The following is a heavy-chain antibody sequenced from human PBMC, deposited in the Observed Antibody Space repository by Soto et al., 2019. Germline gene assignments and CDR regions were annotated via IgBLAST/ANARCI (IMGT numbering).Heavy chain of an antibody. CDR3: ARQVIVVVTAIPL. CDR1: GGSISSSSYY. J-gene: IGHJ4*02. CDR2: IYYSGST. Sequence: QLQLQESGPGLVKPSETLSLTCTVSGGSISSSSYYWGWIRQPPGKGLEWIGSIYYSGSTYYNPSLKSRVTISVDTSKNQFSLKLSSVTAADTAVYYCARQVIVVVTAIPLWGQGTLVTVSS. V-gene: IGHV4-39*01. D-gene: IGHD2-21*02.